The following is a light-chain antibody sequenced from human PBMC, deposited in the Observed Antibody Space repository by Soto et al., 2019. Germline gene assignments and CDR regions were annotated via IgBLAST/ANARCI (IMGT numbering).Light chain of an antibody. CDR1: QSVSTY. CDR3: QQRSSWIT. CDR2: DAS. Sequence: VFTPSPDSLSFCPSQGSTLSFSSSQSVSTYLAWYQQKPGQAPRLLIYDASNRATGIPARFSGSGSATDFTPTISSLEPEDFAVYYCQQRSSWITFGQGTRLE. J-gene: IGKJ5*01. V-gene: IGKV3-11*01.